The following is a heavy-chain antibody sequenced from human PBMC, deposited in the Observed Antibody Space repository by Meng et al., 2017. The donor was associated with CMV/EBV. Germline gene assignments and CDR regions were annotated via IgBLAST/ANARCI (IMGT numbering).Heavy chain of an antibody. CDR2: IRYDGSNK. Sequence: GESLKISCAASGFTFSSSGMHWVRQAPGKGLEWVAFIRYDGSNKYYADSVKGRFTISRDNSKNTLYLQMNSLRAEDTAVYYCAKDGTSGSYYFDYWGQGTLVTVSS. D-gene: IGHD1-26*01. J-gene: IGHJ4*02. V-gene: IGHV3-30*02. CDR1: GFTFSSSG. CDR3: AKDGTSGSYYFDY.